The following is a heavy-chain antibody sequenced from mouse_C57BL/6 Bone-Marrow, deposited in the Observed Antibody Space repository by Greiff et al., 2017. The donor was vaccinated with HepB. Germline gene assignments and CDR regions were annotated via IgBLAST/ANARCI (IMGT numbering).Heavy chain of an antibody. CDR3: ARGVDYEGDMDY. Sequence: QVQLQQPDAELVKPGASVKMSCKVSGYTFTSYTIHWVKQRPGQGLEWIGMIYPSDGSTNYNEKFKGKATLTADKSSSTAYMQLSSLTSEDSAVYFCARGVDYEGDMDYWGQGTTVTVSS. CDR2: IYPSDGST. J-gene: IGHJ4*01. CDR1: GYTFTSYT. D-gene: IGHD2-4*01. V-gene: IGHV1-78*01.